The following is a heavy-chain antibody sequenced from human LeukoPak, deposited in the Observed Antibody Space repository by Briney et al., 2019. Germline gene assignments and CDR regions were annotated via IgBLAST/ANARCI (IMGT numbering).Heavy chain of an antibody. CDR2: INTNTGNP. D-gene: IGHD3-9*01. CDR1: GYTSTSYA. Sequence: ASVKVSCKASGYTSTSYAMNWVRQAPGQGLEWMGWINTNTGNPTYAQGFTGRFVFSLDTSVSTAYLQISSLKAEDTAVYYCASWGDYDILTGYYSDFDYWGQGTLVTVSS. V-gene: IGHV7-4-1*02. CDR3: ASWGDYDILTGYYSDFDY. J-gene: IGHJ4*02.